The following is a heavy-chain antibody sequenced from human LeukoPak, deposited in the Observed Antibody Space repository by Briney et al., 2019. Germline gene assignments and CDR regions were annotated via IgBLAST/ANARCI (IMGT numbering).Heavy chain of an antibody. CDR3: ARTTEGYCSGGNCYYYYYCMDV. D-gene: IGHD2-15*01. Sequence: SETLSLTCTVSGGSISNYYWSWIRQPPGKGLEWIGYIHYSGSTSYNPSLKSRVTISVDTSKNQFSLKLRFVTPADTAVFYCARTTEGYCSGGNCYYYYYCMDVWGKGTTVTVSS. CDR1: GGSISNYY. CDR2: IHYSGST. V-gene: IGHV4-59*01. J-gene: IGHJ6*03.